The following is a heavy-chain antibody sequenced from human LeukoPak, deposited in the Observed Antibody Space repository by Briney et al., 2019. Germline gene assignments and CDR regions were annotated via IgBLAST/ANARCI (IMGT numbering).Heavy chain of an antibody. D-gene: IGHD5-12*01. V-gene: IGHV3-23*01. CDR3: AKDWEYSGYDLVGDY. J-gene: IGHJ4*02. Sequence: PGGSLRLSCAASGFTFSSYAMSWVRQAPGKGLEWVSAISGSGGSTNYADSVKGRFTISRDNSKNTLYLQMNSLRAEDTAVYYCAKDWEYSGYDLVGDYWGQGTLVTVSS. CDR1: GFTFSSYA. CDR2: ISGSGGST.